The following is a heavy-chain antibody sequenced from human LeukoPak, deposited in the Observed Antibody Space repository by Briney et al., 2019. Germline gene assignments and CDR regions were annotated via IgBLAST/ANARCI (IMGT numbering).Heavy chain of an antibody. J-gene: IGHJ4*02. CDR2: IYYSGST. CDR1: GGSISSYY. D-gene: IGHD6-19*01. CDR3: ARGSSGWPYFDY. V-gene: IGHV4-59*13. Sequence: SETLSLTCTVSGGSISSYYWSWIRQPPGKGLEWIGYIYYSGSTNYNPSLKSRVTISVDTSKNQFSLRLSSVTAADTAVYYCARGSSGWPYFDYWGQGTLVTVSS.